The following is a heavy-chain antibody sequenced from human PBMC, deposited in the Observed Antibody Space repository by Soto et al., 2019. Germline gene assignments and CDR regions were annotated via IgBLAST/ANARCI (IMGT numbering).Heavy chain of an antibody. J-gene: IGHJ4*02. CDR3: ASAPRSYYYDSSGYYVVY. D-gene: IGHD3-22*01. CDR1: GGSISSSNW. CDR2: IYYSGST. V-gene: IGHV4-4*02. Sequence: SETLSLTCAVSGGSISSSNWWSWVRQPPGKGLEWIGYIYYSGSTNYNPSLKSRVTISVDTSKNQFSLKLSSVTAADTAVYYCASAPRSYYYDSSGYYVVYWGQGTLVTVS.